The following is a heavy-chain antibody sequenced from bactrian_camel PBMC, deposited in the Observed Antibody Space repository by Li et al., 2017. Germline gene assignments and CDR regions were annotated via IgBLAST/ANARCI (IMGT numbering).Heavy chain of an antibody. CDR2: IGSDGDTSI. Sequence: VQLVESGGGSVQDGGSLTLSCVASQRTYNTYRMGWFRQAPGKEREEVAGIGSDGDTSINYAVPVKGRFTISKDNARKTLYLQMNSLKVEDTAMYYCAASESSYSRTCASENVYKYWGQGTQVTVS. CDR3: AASESSYSRTCASENVYKY. D-gene: IGHD2*01. CDR1: QRTYNTYR. V-gene: IGHV3S68*01. J-gene: IGHJ4*01.